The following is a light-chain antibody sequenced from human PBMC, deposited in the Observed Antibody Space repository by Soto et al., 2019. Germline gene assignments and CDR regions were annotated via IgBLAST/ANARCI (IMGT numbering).Light chain of an antibody. Sequence: EIVLTQSPGTLSLSPGESATLSCRASQSISSSFFAWYQHKPGQAPRLLIYGTSNRATGIPDRFSGSGSGTDFTLTISRREPADFAVDYCQQYGSSPFTFGPGTKVDIK. CDR3: QQYGSSPFT. V-gene: IGKV3-20*01. CDR2: GTS. CDR1: QSISSSF. J-gene: IGKJ3*01.